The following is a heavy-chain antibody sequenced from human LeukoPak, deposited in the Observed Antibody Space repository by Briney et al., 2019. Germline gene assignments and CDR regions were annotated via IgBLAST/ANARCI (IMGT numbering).Heavy chain of an antibody. V-gene: IGHV3-23*01. Sequence: GGSLRLSCAASGLTFSSYAMSWVRQAPGKGLEWVSCISGSGISTLYADSVQGRFIISRDNSNNTLYLEMNNLRAEDTAVYYCAKDRLKGIAAAGTGWFDSWGQGALVTVSS. J-gene: IGHJ5*01. CDR3: AKDRLKGIAAAGTGWFDS. CDR2: ISGSGIST. D-gene: IGHD6-13*01. CDR1: GLTFSSYA.